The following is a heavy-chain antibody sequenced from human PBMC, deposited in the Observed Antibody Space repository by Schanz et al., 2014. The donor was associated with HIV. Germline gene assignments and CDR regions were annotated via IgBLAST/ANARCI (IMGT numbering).Heavy chain of an antibody. D-gene: IGHD6-13*01. J-gene: IGHJ4*02. CDR1: GFTFKNYG. V-gene: IGHV3-23*01. Sequence: EVQLLESGGGLVQPGGSLRLSCAASGFTFKNYGMSWVRQAPGKGLEWVSTIGGTNTHYAESVEGRFTVSRDNSKDTLFLQMNSLRVDDTAVYYCAKRGPAAWDYFDSWGQGTLVTVSS. CDR2: IGGTNT. CDR3: AKRGPAAWDYFDS.